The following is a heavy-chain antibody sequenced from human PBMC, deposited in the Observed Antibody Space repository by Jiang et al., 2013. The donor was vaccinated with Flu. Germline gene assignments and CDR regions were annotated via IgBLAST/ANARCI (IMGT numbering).Heavy chain of an antibody. Sequence: KPTQTLTLTCTFSGFSFSTSGVGVGWIRQPPGKALEWLALIYWDDDKRYSPSLKSRLTITKDTSKNQVVLTMTNMDPEDTATYYCAHYISIIQVVITTQRHAFDIWGQGTMVTSLQ. CDR3: AHYISIIQVVITTQRHAFDI. D-gene: IGHD3-22*01. J-gene: IGHJ3*02. CDR1: GFSFSTSGVG. CDR2: IYWDDDK. V-gene: IGHV2-5*02.